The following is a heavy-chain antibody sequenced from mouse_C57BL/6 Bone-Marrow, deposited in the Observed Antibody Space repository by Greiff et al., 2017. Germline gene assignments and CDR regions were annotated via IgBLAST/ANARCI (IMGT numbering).Heavy chain of an antibody. V-gene: IGHV1-55*01. CDR1: GYTFTSYW. D-gene: IGHD2-5*01. CDR2: IYPGSGST. Sequence: QVQLQQSGAELVQPGDSVKMSCKASGYTFTSYWITWVKQRPGQGLEWIGDIYPGSGSTNYNEKFKSKATLTVDTSTSTTYMQLSSLTSEDSAVDYCARPYYSNGWYFDVWGTGTTVTVSS. J-gene: IGHJ1*03. CDR3: ARPYYSNGWYFDV.